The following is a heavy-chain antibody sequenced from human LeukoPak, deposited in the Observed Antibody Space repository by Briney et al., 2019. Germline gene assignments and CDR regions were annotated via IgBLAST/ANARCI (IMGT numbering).Heavy chain of an antibody. J-gene: IGHJ4*02. D-gene: IGHD3-16*02. CDR2: IYYSGST. CDR3: AREVMITFGGVIVEYYFDY. V-gene: IGHV4-59*01. Sequence: SETLSLTCTVSGGSISSYYWSRIRQPPGKGLEWIGHIYYSGSTNYNPSLKSRVTISVDTSKNQFSLKLSSVTAADTAVYYCAREVMITFGGVIVEYYFDYWGQGTLVTVSS. CDR1: GGSISSYY.